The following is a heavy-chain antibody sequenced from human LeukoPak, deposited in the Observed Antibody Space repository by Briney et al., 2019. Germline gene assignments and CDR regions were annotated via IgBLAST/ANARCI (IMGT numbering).Heavy chain of an antibody. CDR3: AKGNIVVVVAASWYFDY. J-gene: IGHJ4*02. V-gene: IGHV3-23*01. CDR2: ITDTYGVK. D-gene: IGHD2-15*01. CDR1: GLTFSSHPMTSYA. Sequence: GGSLRLSCAASGLTFSSHPMTSYAMTWVRQAPGKGLERVSSITDTYGVKYYANSVKGRFTISRDNSKNTLYLQMNSLRAEDTAVYYCAKGNIVVVVAASWYFDYWGQGTLVTVSS.